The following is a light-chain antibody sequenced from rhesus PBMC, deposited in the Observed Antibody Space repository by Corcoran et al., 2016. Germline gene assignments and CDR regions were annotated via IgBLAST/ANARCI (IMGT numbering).Light chain of an antibody. CDR3: PPYRSGPFT. J-gene: IGKJ3*01. CDR2: TAS. V-gene: IGKV1-22*01. CDR1: QSISGW. Sequence: DIQMTQSPSSLSASVGDTVTITCRASQSISGWLAWYEQKTGKAPNLLIYTASNWQSGVPSRFRGNGYGTEFTLTLCSLHSADFATYSCPPYRSGPFTFGPWTKLVIK.